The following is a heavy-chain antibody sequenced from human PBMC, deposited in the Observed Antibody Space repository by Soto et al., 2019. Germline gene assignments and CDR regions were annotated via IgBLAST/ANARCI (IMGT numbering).Heavy chain of an antibody. V-gene: IGHV6-1*01. CDR1: VSSNSAA. D-gene: IGHD1-26*01. Sequence: VSSNSAALNWIRQSPSRGLEWLGRTYYRSKWYNDYAVSVKSRITINPDTSKNQFSLQLNSVTPEDTAVYYCAREGYSGSPDYYFDYWGQGTLVPVSS. CDR3: AREGYSGSPDYYFDY. CDR2: TYYRSKWYN. J-gene: IGHJ4*02.